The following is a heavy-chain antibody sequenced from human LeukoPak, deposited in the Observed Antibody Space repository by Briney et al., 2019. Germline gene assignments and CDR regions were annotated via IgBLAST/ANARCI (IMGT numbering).Heavy chain of an antibody. CDR1: GGSFSGYY. CDR2: INHSGST. CDR3: ARHRGYYDSSGYYYGGVNNWFDP. V-gene: IGHV4-34*01. D-gene: IGHD3-22*01. J-gene: IGHJ5*02. Sequence: SETLSLTCAVYGGSFSGYYWNYIRQPPGKGLEWIGEINHSGSTNYNPSLKSRVTISVDTSKNQFSLKLSSVTAADTAVYYCARHRGYYDSSGYYYGGVNNWFDPWGQGTLVTVSS.